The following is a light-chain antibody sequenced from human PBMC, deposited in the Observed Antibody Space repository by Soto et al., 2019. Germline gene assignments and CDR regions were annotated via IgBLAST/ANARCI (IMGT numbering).Light chain of an antibody. CDR2: DTS. CDR1: TGAVTSNHH. J-gene: IGLJ2*01. CDR3: LLSYNAARV. V-gene: IGLV7-46*01. Sequence: QAVVTQETSLTVSSGRTVTLTCGSSTGAVTSNHHPYWFQQKAGQAPRTLIYDTSNKHSWTPARFSGSLLGDKAALTLSGAQPEDEAQYYCLLSYNAARVFGGGTKLTVL.